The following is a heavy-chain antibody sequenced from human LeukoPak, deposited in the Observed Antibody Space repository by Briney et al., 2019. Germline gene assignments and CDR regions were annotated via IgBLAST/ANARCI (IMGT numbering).Heavy chain of an antibody. Sequence: ASVRVSCKASGYIFTGYYIHWVRQAPGQGLEWMGWINTNTGNPTYAQGFTGRFVFSLDTSVSTAYLQISSLKAEDTAVYYCATREVGGYWGQGTLVTVSS. D-gene: IGHD3-16*01. CDR3: ATREVGGY. CDR1: GYIFTGYY. V-gene: IGHV7-4-1*02. J-gene: IGHJ4*02. CDR2: INTNTGNP.